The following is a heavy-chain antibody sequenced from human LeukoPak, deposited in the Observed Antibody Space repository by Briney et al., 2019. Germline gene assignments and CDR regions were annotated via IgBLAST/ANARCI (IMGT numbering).Heavy chain of an antibody. CDR3: AKEDYDSSGYYRPDY. J-gene: IGHJ4*02. D-gene: IGHD3-22*01. Sequence: GGSLRLSCAASGFTVSSNYMSWVRQAPGKGLEWVSVIYSGGSTYYADSVKGRFTISRDNSKNTLYLQMNSLRAEDTAVYYCAKEDYDSSGYYRPDYWGQGTLVTVSS. CDR2: IYSGGST. V-gene: IGHV3-53*01. CDR1: GFTVSSNY.